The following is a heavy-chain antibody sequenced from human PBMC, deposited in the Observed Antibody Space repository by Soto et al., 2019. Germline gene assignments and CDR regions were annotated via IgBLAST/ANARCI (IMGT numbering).Heavy chain of an antibody. V-gene: IGHV4-31*03. Sequence: KTSETLSLTCTVSGGSISSGGYYWSWIRQHPGKGLEWIGYIYYSGSTYYNPSLKSRVTISVDTSKNQFSLKLSSVTAADTAVYYCARGKDIVATIAGYYFDYWGQGTLVTVSS. CDR3: ARGKDIVATIAGYYFDY. J-gene: IGHJ4*02. CDR2: IYYSGST. D-gene: IGHD5-12*01. CDR1: GGSISSGGYY.